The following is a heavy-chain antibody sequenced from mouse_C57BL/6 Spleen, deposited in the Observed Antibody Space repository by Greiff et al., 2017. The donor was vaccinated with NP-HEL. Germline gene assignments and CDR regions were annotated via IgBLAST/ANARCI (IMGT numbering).Heavy chain of an antibody. D-gene: IGHD2-13*01. CDR1: GYTFTSYW. V-gene: IGHV1-5*01. J-gene: IGHJ3*01. CDR3: TRGIYYGGLSWFAY. CDR2: IYPGNSDT. Sequence: DVKLQESGTVLARPGASVKMSCKTSGYTFTSYWMHWVKQRPGQGLEWIGAIYPGNSDTSYNQKFKGKAKLTAVTSASTAYMELSSLTNEESAVYYCTRGIYYGGLSWFAYWGQGTLVTVSA.